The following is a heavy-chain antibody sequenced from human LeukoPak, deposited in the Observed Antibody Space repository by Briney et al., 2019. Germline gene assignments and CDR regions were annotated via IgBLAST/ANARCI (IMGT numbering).Heavy chain of an antibody. CDR3: ARVVISGDSFDI. J-gene: IGHJ3*02. CDR1: AGSISSGDYY. V-gene: IGHV4-30-4*01. CDR2: IYYSGST. Sequence: SQTLSLTCTVPAGSISSGDYYWRWIRQPPGKGLEWIVYIYYSGSTYYNPSLKSRVTISVDTSKNQFSLKLSSVTAADTAVYYCARVVISGDSFDIWGQGTMVTVSS. D-gene: IGHD3-22*01.